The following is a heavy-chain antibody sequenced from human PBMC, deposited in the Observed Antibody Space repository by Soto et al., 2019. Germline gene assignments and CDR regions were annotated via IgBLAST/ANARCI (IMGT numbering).Heavy chain of an antibody. CDR2: IYYSGST. J-gene: IGHJ5*02. V-gene: IGHV4-31*03. Sequence: PSETLSLTCTVSGGSISSGGYYWSWTRQHPGKGLEWIGYIYYSGSTYYNPSLKSRVTISVDTSKNQFSLKLSSVTAADTAVYYCARVTVVPAAIHWFDPWGQGTLVTVSS. CDR3: ARVTVVPAAIHWFDP. CDR1: GGSISSGGYY. D-gene: IGHD2-2*01.